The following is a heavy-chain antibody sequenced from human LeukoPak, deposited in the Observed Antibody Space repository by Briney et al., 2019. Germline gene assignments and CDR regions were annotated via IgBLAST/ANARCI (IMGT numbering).Heavy chain of an antibody. CDR3: ASPRFVGATLEDAFDI. D-gene: IGHD1-26*01. V-gene: IGHV3-30*02. J-gene: IGHJ3*02. CDR1: GFTFSSYG. CDR2: IRYDGSNK. Sequence: GGSLRLSCAASGFTFSSYGMHWVRQAPGKGLEWVAFIRYDGSNKYYADSVKGRFTISRDNSKNTLYLQMNSLRAEDTAVYYCASPRFVGATLEDAFDIWGQGTMVTVSS.